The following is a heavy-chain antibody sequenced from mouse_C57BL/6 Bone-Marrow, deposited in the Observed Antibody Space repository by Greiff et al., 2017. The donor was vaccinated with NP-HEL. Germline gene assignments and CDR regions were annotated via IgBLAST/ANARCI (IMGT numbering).Heavy chain of an antibody. J-gene: IGHJ1*03. Sequence: EVQLQESGGGLVKPGGSLKLSCAASGFTFSDYGMHWVRQAPEKGLEWVAYISSGSSTIYYADTVKGRFTITRDNAKNTLFLQMNSLRSEDTAMYYCARPGAHDGYNWYFDVWGTGTTVTVSS. D-gene: IGHD2-3*01. CDR3: ARPGAHDGYNWYFDV. CDR1: GFTFSDYG. CDR2: ISSGSSTI. V-gene: IGHV5-17*01.